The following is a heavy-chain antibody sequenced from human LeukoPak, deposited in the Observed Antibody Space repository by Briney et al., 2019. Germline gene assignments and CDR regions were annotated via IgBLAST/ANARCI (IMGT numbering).Heavy chain of an antibody. Sequence: GGSLRLSCAASGFTFSSYEMNWVRQAPGKGLEWVSYISSSGSTIYYADSVKGRFTISRDNAKNSLFLQMNSLRAEDTAVYYCARGSFLITFGGFIGWGQGTLVTVSS. CDR1: GFTFSSYE. CDR2: ISSSGSTI. V-gene: IGHV3-48*03. D-gene: IGHD3-16*02. J-gene: IGHJ4*02. CDR3: ARGSFLITFGGFIG.